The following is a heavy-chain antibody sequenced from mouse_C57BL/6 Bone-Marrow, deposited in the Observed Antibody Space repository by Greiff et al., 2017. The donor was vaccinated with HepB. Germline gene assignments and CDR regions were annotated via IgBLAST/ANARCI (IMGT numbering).Heavy chain of an antibody. CDR2: INPSTGGT. CDR1: GYSFTGYY. J-gene: IGHJ2*01. V-gene: IGHV1-42*01. CDR3: AKRYGNYYFDY. Sequence: EVQRVESGPELVKPGASVKISCKASGYSFTGYYMNWVKQSPEKSLEWIGEINPSTGGTTYNQKFKAKATLTVDKSSSTAYMQLKSLTSEDSAVYYCAKRYGNYYFDYWGQGTTLTVSS. D-gene: IGHD2-1*01.